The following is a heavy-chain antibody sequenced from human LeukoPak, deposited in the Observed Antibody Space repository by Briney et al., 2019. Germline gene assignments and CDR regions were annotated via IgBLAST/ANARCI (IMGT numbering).Heavy chain of an antibody. V-gene: IGHV4-39*01. Sequence: SETLSLTCTVSGGSITSSSYYWGWIRQPPGKGLEWVGSIFYSGSTYYNPSLKSRVTISVDTSKTQFSLKLSSVTAADTAVYYCAKQQLVRCFDYWGQGTLVTVSS. CDR2: IFYSGST. CDR1: GGSITSSSYY. CDR3: AKQQLVRCFDY. D-gene: IGHD6-13*01. J-gene: IGHJ4*02.